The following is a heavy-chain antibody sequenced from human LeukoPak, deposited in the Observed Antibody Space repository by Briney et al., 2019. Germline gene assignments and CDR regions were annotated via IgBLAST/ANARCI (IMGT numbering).Heavy chain of an antibody. Sequence: ASVKVSCKASGYTFTSYGISWVRQAPGQGLEWMGWINPNSGGTNYAQKFQGRVTMTRDTSISTAYMELSRLRSDDTAVYYCARGHHGLGFTSTREFDYWGQGTLVTVSS. D-gene: IGHD2-15*01. CDR3: ARGHHGLGFTSTREFDY. CDR1: GYTFTSYG. CDR2: INPNSGGT. J-gene: IGHJ4*02. V-gene: IGHV1-2*02.